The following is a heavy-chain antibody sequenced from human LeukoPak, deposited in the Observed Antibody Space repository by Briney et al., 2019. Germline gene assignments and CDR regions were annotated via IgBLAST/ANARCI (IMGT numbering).Heavy chain of an antibody. CDR3: ARAPPYSSASWGYYGMDV. CDR1: GFTFSSYA. J-gene: IGHJ6*02. V-gene: IGHV3-74*01. Sequence: GGSLRLSCAASGFTFSSYAMSWVRQAPGKGLMWVAHINGFGTEATYADTVKGRFTISRENAKNSLYLQMNSLRAGDTAVYYCARAPPYSSASWGYYGMDVWGQGTTVTVSS. D-gene: IGHD6-6*01. CDR2: INGFGTEA.